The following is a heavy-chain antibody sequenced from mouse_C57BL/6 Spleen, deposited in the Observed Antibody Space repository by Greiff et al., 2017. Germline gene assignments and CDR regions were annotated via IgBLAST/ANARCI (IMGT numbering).Heavy chain of an antibody. CDR2: ISYDGSN. CDR1: GYSITSGYY. Sequence: ESGPGLVKPSQSLSLTCSVTGYSITSGYYWNWIRQFPGNKLEWMGYISYDGSNNYNPSLKNRISITRDTSKNQFFLKLNSVTTEDTATYDSEREAGEKNYYAMDYWGQGTSVTVSS. J-gene: IGHJ4*01. CDR3: EREAGEKNYYAMDY. V-gene: IGHV3-6*01.